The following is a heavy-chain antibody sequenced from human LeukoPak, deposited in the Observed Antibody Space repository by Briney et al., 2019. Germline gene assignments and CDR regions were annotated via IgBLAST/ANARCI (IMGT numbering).Heavy chain of an antibody. D-gene: IGHD3-10*01. J-gene: IGHJ6*03. CDR1: GFNFSAYA. Sequence: GGSLRLACAASGFNFSAYAMHWVRQAPGKGLEYVSVVTNNGDTTYYANSVKGRFTISRDNSKSTLFLQMDSLRGEDMGVYYCARGHPYNYGSNYMDVWGSGTTVTVS. CDR2: VTNNGDTT. CDR3: ARGHPYNYGSNYMDV. V-gene: IGHV3-64*01.